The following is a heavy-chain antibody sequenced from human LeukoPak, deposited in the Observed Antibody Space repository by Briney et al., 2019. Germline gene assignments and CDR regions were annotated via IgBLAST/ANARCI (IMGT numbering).Heavy chain of an antibody. CDR1: GFTFSSYS. CDR3: ARGIESSGWSNY. CDR2: ISSSSSYI. J-gene: IGHJ4*02. Sequence: GGSLRLSCAASGFTFSSYSMNWVRQAPGKGLEWVSSISSSSSYIYYADSVKGRFTISRDNAKNSLYLQMNSLRAEDTAAYYCARGIESSGWSNYWGQGTLVTVSS. V-gene: IGHV3-21*01. D-gene: IGHD6-19*01.